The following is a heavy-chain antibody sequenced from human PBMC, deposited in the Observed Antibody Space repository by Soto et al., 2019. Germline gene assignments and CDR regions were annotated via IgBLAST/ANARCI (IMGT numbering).Heavy chain of an antibody. CDR3: ARHGSGTYHPIDY. J-gene: IGHJ4*02. CDR2: IHYHGRT. V-gene: IGHV4-39*01. D-gene: IGHD3-10*01. CDR1: GGSITGTYYF. Sequence: QLQLQESGPGLVKPSETLSLTCTVSGGSITGTYYFWGWIRQSPGKGVEYIGSIHYHGRTYYNPSLQGRVPVSLDTSKSQFSLRLVSVTAADTAVYFCARHGSGTYHPIDYWGQGTLVTVSS.